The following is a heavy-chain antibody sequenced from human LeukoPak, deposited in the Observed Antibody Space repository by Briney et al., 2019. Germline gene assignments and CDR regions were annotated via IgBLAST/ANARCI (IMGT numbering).Heavy chain of an antibody. Sequence: SETLSLTCTVSGGSISSHFWSWIRQPPGEGLEWIGYIHSTGSTNYNPPLKSRVTISVDTSRNQFSLKLSSVTAADTAVYHCARDGYSGSSLFDYWGQGALVTVSS. CDR1: GGSISSHF. V-gene: IGHV4-59*11. D-gene: IGHD1-26*01. J-gene: IGHJ4*02. CDR2: IHSTGST. CDR3: ARDGYSGSSLFDY.